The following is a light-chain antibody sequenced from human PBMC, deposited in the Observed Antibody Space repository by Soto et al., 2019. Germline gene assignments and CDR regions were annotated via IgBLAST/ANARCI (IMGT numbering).Light chain of an antibody. Sequence: DIVMTQSPLSLPVTPGEPASISCRSSQSLLHSNGYTYLDWYLQKPGQSPQLLIYLGSNRASGVPDRFSGSGSGTDFTLQISRVEAEDAGVYYCMQALQTPSFGGGTKVDIK. V-gene: IGKV2-28*01. CDR3: MQALQTPS. CDR1: QSLLHSNGYTY. CDR2: LGS. J-gene: IGKJ4*01.